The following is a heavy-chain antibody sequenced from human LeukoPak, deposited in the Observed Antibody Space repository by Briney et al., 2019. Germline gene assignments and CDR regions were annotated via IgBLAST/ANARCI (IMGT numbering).Heavy chain of an antibody. Sequence: PGGSLRLSCAASGFTVSSNYMSWVRQAPGKGLEWVSIIYSGGSTYYADSVKGRFTISRDNSKNTLYLQMNSLRAEDTAVYYCAKVYFSTPAYGMDVWGQGTTVTVSS. D-gene: IGHD2-2*01. CDR2: IYSGGST. CDR3: AKVYFSTPAYGMDV. V-gene: IGHV3-53*01. CDR1: GFTVSSNY. J-gene: IGHJ6*02.